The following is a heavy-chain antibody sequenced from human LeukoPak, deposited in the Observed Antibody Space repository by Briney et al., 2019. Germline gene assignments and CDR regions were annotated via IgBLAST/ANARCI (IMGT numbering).Heavy chain of an antibody. Sequence: EASVKVSCKASGYTFTGYYMHWVRQAPGQGLEWMGWINPNSGGTNYAQKLQGRVTMTRDTSISTAYMELSRLRSDDTAVYYCASLYGDYVDSDYWGQGTLVTVSS. CDR2: INPNSGGT. CDR3: ASLYGDYVDSDY. D-gene: IGHD4-17*01. CDR1: GYTFTGYY. J-gene: IGHJ4*02. V-gene: IGHV1-2*02.